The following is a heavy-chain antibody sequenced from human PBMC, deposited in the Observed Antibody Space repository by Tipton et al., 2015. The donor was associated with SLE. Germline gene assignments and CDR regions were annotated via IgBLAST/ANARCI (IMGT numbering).Heavy chain of an antibody. J-gene: IGHJ4*02. CDR1: GGSFSGYY. V-gene: IGHV4-59*01. CDR2: IYYSGST. CDR3: ARVGGVQGVTNKGLVDY. Sequence: TLSLTCAVYGGSFSGYYWSWIRQPPGKGLEWIGYIYYSGSTNYNPSLKSRVTISVDTSKNQFSLKLSSVTAADTAVYYCARVGGVQGVTNKGLVDYWGQGTLVTVSS. D-gene: IGHD3-10*01.